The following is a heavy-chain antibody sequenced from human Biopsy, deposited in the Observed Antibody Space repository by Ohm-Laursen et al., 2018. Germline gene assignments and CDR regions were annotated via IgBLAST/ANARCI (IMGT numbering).Heavy chain of an antibody. J-gene: IGHJ4*01. V-gene: IGHV2-70*04. D-gene: IGHD1-1*01. CDR2: IDWDDDK. Sequence: LRLSCSASGFAFSSYGMRWVRQPPGKALECLGRIDWDDDKFYSPSLETRLSLSKDTTTNQVVLTLTDVDPEDTATYYCARTRAHNFGALEFWGQGILVTVSS. CDR1: GFAFSSYGMR. CDR3: ARTRAHNFGALEF.